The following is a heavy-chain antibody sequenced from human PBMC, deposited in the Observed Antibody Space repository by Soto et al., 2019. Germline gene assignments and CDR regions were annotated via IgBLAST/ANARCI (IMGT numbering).Heavy chain of an antibody. CDR2: ISFSGAT. Sequence: TLSLTCTVSGVSITSYFWSWIRQTPGKGLDWIGSISFSGATYSNPSLKGRAALSVDTSENHLSLTLNSVTSADTAVYFCACDRRDGYERYFQFCGQG. CDR1: GVSITSYF. CDR3: ACDRRDGYERYFQF. D-gene: IGHD3-9*01. J-gene: IGHJ4*02. V-gene: IGHV4-59*01.